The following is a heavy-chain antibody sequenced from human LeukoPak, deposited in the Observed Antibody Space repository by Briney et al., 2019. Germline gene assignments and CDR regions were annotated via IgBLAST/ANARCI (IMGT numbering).Heavy chain of an antibody. V-gene: IGHV2-5*01. Sequence: SGPTLVNPAQTLTLTFTFSGFSLSTSGVGVGWIRQPPGKALEWLALIYWNDDKCYSPSLKSRLTITKDTSKKQVVLTMTNMDPVDTATYYCATVSSTSWTFDYWGQGTLVTVSS. D-gene: IGHD2-2*01. CDR1: GFSLSTSGVG. CDR3: ATVSSTSWTFDY. CDR2: IYWNDDK. J-gene: IGHJ4*02.